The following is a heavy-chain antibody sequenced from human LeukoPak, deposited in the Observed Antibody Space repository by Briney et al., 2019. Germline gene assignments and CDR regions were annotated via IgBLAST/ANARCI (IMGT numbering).Heavy chain of an antibody. CDR2: INHSGST. V-gene: IGHV4-34*01. CDR1: GGSFSGYY. CDR3: ARVSEDIVVVPAARDYWYFDL. D-gene: IGHD2-2*01. Sequence: SETLSLTCAVYGGSFSGYYWSWIRQPPGKGLEWVGEINHSGSTNNNPSPKSRVSISVDTSKNQFSLKLSSVTAADTAVYYCARVSEDIVVVPAARDYWYFDLWGRGTLVTVSS. J-gene: IGHJ2*01.